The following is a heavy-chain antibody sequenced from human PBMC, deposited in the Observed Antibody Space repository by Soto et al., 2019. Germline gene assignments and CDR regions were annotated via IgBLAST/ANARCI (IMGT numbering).Heavy chain of an antibody. CDR3: ARDVLLFAGPSRPSRLYY. CDR2: IKHDTSEA. J-gene: IGHJ4*02. Sequence: DVQLVESGGGWGQPGRSLRLSCAASGFKFSDYWMSWVRQAPGKGLERVGNIKHDTSEAHYADSVKGRFTITRDNIKNFLVLQMRHRRAAATASSYCARDVLLFAGPSRPSRLYYLDLGALV. CDR1: GFKFSDYW. V-gene: IGHV3-7*03. D-gene: IGHD6-6*01.